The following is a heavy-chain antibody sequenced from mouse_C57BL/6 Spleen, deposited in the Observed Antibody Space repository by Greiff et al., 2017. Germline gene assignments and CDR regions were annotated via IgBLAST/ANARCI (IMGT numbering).Heavy chain of an antibody. CDR1: GFTFSSYA. D-gene: IGHD2-5*01. Sequence: EVHLVESGEGLVKPGGSLKLSCAASGFTFSSYAMSWVRQTPEKRLEWVAYISSGGDYIYYADTVKGRFTISRDNARNTLYLQMSSLKSEDTAMYYCTSHYYSKRGFAYWGQGTLVTVSA. J-gene: IGHJ3*01. CDR3: TSHYYSKRGFAY. CDR2: ISSGGDYI. V-gene: IGHV5-9-1*02.